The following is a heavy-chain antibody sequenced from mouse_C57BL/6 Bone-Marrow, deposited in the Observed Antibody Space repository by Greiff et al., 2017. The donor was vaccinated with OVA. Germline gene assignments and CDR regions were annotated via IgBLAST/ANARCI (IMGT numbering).Heavy chain of an antibody. D-gene: IGHD1-1*01. J-gene: IGHJ1*03. CDR1: GFNIKDYY. CDR2: IDPEDGET. CDR3: ARGTTVVAPFDV. Sequence: VHVKQSGAELVKPGASVKLSCTASGFNIKDYYMHWVKQRTEQGLEWIGRIDPEDGETKYAPKFQGKATITADTSSNTAYLQLSSLTSEDTAVYYCARGTTVVAPFDVWGTGTTVTVSS. V-gene: IGHV14-2*01.